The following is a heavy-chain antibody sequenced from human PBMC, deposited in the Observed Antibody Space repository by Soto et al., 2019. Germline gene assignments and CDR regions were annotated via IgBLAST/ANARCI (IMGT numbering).Heavy chain of an antibody. CDR2: ISYDGSKK. V-gene: IGHV3-30-3*01. CDR3: ARVYEGDSFDY. D-gene: IGHD3-16*01. CDR1: GFTFSSYA. Sequence: QVQLVESGGGVVQPGRSLRLSCAASGFTFSSYAMHWVRQAPGKGLEWVAVISYDGSKKYYADSVKGRFTISRDNSKNTVYLQMNSLRAEDRAVYYCARVYEGDSFDYWGQGTLGTGFS. J-gene: IGHJ4*02.